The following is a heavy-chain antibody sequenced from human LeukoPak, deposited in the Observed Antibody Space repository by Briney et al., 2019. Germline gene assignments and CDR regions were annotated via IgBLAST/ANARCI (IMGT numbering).Heavy chain of an antibody. CDR3: ATHGWYYYDSSGYYYFPS. J-gene: IGHJ4*02. Sequence: SETLSLTCTVSGGSISSSSYYWGWIRQPPGKGLEWIGSIYYSGSTYYNPSLKSRVTISVDTSKNQFSLKLSSVTAADAAVCYCATHGWYYYDSSGYYYFPSWGQGTLVTVSS. V-gene: IGHV4-39*07. D-gene: IGHD3-22*01. CDR2: IYYSGST. CDR1: GGSISSSSYY.